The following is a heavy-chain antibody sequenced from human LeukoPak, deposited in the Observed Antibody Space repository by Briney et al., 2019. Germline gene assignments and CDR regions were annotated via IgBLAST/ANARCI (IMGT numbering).Heavy chain of an antibody. J-gene: IGHJ6*03. CDR2: IIPIFGTA. V-gene: IGHV1-69*06. CDR3: ARVEGGNYMDV. Sequence: GASVKVSCKASGGTFNSYAISWVRQAPGQGLEWMGGIIPIFGTANYAQKFQGRVTITADKSTSTAYMELSSLRSEDTAVYYCARVEGGNYMDVWGKGTTVTVSS. CDR1: GGTFNSYA. D-gene: IGHD3-16*01.